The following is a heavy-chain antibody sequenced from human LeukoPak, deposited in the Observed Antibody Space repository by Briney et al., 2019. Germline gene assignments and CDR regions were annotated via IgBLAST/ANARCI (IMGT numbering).Heavy chain of an antibody. D-gene: IGHD3-16*02. J-gene: IGHJ3*02. CDR2: IYYSGST. CDR1: GGSISSSSYY. V-gene: IGHV4-61*05. Sequence: PSETLSLTCTVSGGSISSSSYYWSWIRQPPGKGLEWIGYIYYSGSTNYNPSLKSRVTISVDTSKNQFSLKLSSVTAADTAVYYCARHARAYDYVWGSYRLGAFDIWGQGTMVTVSS. CDR3: ARHARAYDYVWGSYRLGAFDI.